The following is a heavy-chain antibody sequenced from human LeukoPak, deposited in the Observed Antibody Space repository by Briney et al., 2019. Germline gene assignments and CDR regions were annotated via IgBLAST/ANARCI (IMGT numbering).Heavy chain of an antibody. J-gene: IGHJ6*03. CDR2: IRSKANSYAT. CDR1: GFTFSGSA. CDR3: TRQVYDTLNYYYYYMVV. Sequence: GGSLKLSCAASGFTFSGSAMHWVRQASGKGLEWVGSIRSKANSYATAYAASVKGRFTISRDDSKNTAYLQMNSLKTEDTAVYYCTRQVYDTLNYYYYYMVVWGKGTTVTVSS. V-gene: IGHV3-73*01. D-gene: IGHD5/OR15-5a*01.